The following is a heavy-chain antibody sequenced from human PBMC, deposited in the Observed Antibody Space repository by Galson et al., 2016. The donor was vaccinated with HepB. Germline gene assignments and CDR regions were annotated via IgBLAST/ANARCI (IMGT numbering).Heavy chain of an antibody. CDR1: GFTFGNYW. V-gene: IGHV3-74*01. D-gene: IGHD3-10*01. CDR2: TSPDGSST. CDR3: ARDFQFGSVSNGY. J-gene: IGHJ4*02. Sequence: SLRLSCAASGFTFGNYWMHWVRQAPGKGPVWVSRTSPDGSSTSYADSVKGRFTISRDNAKNTLYLQMSSLRAEDTAVYYCARDFQFGSVSNGYWGQGTLVTVSS.